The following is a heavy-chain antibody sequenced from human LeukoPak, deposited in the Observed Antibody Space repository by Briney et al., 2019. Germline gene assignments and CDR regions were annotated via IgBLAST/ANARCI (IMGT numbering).Heavy chain of an antibody. CDR3: TSGGFDSSGYYYLDY. D-gene: IGHD3-22*01. CDR1: GYTFTGYY. CDR2: INPNSGGT. J-gene: IGHJ4*02. Sequence: ASVTVSCKASGYTFTGYYMHWVRQAPGQGLEWMGWINPNSGGTNYAQKFQGRVTMTRDTSISTAYMELSRLRSDGTAVYYCTSGGFDSSGYYYLDYWGQGTLVTVSS. V-gene: IGHV1-2*02.